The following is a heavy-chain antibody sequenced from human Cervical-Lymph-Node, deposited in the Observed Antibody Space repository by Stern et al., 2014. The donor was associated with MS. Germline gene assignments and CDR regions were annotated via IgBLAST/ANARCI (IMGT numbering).Heavy chain of an antibody. D-gene: IGHD2-8*01. V-gene: IGHV2-70*13. CDR1: GFSLSTSGMS. CDR3: ARTMYYGMDV. J-gene: IGHJ6*02. Sequence: QVTLRESGPALVEPTQTLTLTCTFSGFSLSTSGMSVTWIRQAPGKGLEWLAVIDWHGDKYFSPYLKPRDTIFKDTSKNQVVLTLTNVDPVDTATYYCARTMYYGMDVWGQGTTVTVSS. CDR2: IDWHGDK.